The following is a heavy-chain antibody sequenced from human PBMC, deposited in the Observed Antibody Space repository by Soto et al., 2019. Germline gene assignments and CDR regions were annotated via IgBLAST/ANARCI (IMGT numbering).Heavy chain of an antibody. Sequence: LSLTCTVSGGSISSSSYYWGWIRQPPGKGLEWIGSIYYSGSTYYNPSLKSRVTISVDTSKNQFSLKLSSVTAADTAVYYCARLLRYFDWLPLRTHGYDAFDIWGQGT. CDR2: IYYSGST. CDR3: ARLLRYFDWLPLRTHGYDAFDI. J-gene: IGHJ3*02. V-gene: IGHV4-39*01. D-gene: IGHD3-9*01. CDR1: GGSISSSSYY.